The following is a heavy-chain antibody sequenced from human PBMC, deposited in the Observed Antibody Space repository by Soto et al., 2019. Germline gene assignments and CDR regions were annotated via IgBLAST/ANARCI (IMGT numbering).Heavy chain of an antibody. CDR3: ARASTIFGVVPTTPFDY. CDR1: GFSFSGYG. D-gene: IGHD3-3*01. CDR2: IWYDGSNK. V-gene: IGHV3-33*01. J-gene: IGHJ4*02. Sequence: PGGALRLSCAASGFSFSGYGMHWVRQAPGKGLEWVAVIWYDGSNKYYADSVKGRFTISRDNSKNTLYLQMNSLRAEDTAVYYCARASTIFGVVPTTPFDYWGQGTLVTVSS.